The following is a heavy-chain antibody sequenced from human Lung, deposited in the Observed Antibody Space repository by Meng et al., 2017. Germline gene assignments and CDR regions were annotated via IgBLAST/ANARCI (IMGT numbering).Heavy chain of an antibody. Sequence: VHLVQSGLEFKKPGASVKVSCKASGYTFTTYGISWLRQAPGQGLEWMGWIDPGNGNRDFAEKFQDRLTMSNDTSSSTVYMELTRLTSDDTAVYYCARDRQWLFDYWGQGALVTVSS. CDR1: GYTFTTYG. CDR2: IDPGNGNR. CDR3: ARDRQWLFDY. J-gene: IGHJ4*02. V-gene: IGHV1-18*01. D-gene: IGHD6-19*01.